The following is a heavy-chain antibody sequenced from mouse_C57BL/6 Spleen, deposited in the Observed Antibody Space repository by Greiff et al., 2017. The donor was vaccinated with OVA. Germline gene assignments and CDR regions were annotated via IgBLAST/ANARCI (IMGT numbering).Heavy chain of an antibody. CDR1: GYTFTDYY. V-gene: IGHV1-76*01. Sequence: QVQLKESGAELVRPGASVKLSCKASGYTFTDYYINWVKQRPGQGLEWIARIYPGSGNTYYNEKFKGKATLTAEKSSSTAYMQLSSLTSEDSAVYFCARDEGNYGGYYFDYGGQGTTLTVSS. D-gene: IGHD2-1*01. J-gene: IGHJ2*01. CDR2: IYPGSGNT. CDR3: ARDEGNYGGYYFDY.